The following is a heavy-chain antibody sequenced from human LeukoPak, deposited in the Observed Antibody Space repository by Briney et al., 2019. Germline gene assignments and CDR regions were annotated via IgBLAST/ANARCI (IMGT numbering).Heavy chain of an antibody. CDR1: GYTFSNYD. D-gene: IGHD3-16*02. V-gene: IGHV1-8*01. CDR3: ARGLRSDY. CDR2: MNPNSGRR. J-gene: IGHJ4*02. Sequence: GASVKVSCKASGYTFSNYDINWVRQAPGQGFEWMGWMNPNSGRRVYAQKFQGRVTMTRNSSINTAYMELTSLRSDDTAVYYCARGLRSDYWGQGTLVTVSS.